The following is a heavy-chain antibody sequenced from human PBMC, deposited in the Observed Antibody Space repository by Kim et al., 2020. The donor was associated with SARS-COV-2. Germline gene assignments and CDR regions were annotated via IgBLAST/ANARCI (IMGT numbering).Heavy chain of an antibody. D-gene: IGHD4-17*01. Sequence: PSLKRRVTISVDTSKKQFSLKLSSVTAADTAVYYCARAKGYGGYTGWFDPWGQGTLVTVSS. J-gene: IGHJ5*02. V-gene: IGHV4-59*01. CDR3: ARAKGYGGYTGWFDP.